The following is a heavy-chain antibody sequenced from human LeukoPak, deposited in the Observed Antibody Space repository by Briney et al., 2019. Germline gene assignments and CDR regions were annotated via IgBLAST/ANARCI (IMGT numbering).Heavy chain of an antibody. J-gene: IGHJ4*02. CDR3: LTSTRSHRFDY. D-gene: IGHD2-15*01. CDR2: IKQDGSDK. V-gene: IGHV3-7*01. Sequence: PGGSLRLSCAASGFIFSNYSMNWVRQAPGKGLEWVAIIKQDGSDKYYVDSVEGRFIISRDNAKISLYLQMNSLRAEDTAVYYCLTSTRSHRFDYWGQGTLVTVSS. CDR1: GFIFSNYS.